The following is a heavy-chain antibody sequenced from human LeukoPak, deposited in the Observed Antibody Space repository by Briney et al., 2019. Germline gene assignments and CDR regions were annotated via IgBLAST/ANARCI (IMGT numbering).Heavy chain of an antibody. D-gene: IGHD6-19*01. J-gene: IGHJ4*02. V-gene: IGHV4-34*01. Sequence: PSETLSLTCAVYGGSFSGYYWSWIRQPPGKGLEWIGEINHSGSTNYNPSLKSRVTISVDTSKNQFSLKLSSVTAADTAVYYCARGRSWYSSGWFHWGQGTLVTVSS. CDR1: GGSFSGYY. CDR3: ARGRSWYSSGWFH. CDR2: INHSGST.